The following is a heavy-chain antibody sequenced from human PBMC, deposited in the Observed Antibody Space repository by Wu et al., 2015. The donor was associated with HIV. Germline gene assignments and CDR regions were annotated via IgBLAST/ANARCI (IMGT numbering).Heavy chain of an antibody. D-gene: IGHD6-19*01. Sequence: QVQLAQSGAEVKKPGSSVRVSCKASGGTFSSYTFNWVRQAPGQGLEWMGRIIPISGTTDYAQKFQGRITITADESTRTTYMELNSLRYEDSAVYYCAINTDAVATSLYSMGVWGQGTTVTVSS. J-gene: IGHJ6*02. CDR1: GGTFSSYT. V-gene: IGHV1-69*15. CDR3: AINTDAVATSLYSMGV. CDR2: IIPISGTT.